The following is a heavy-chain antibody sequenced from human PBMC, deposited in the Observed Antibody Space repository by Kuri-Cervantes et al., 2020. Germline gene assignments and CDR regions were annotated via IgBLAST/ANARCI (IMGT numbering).Heavy chain of an antibody. CDR3: TVRCSSTSCYNYYGMDV. CDR2: IKSKTDGGTT. D-gene: IGHD2-2*01. CDR1: GFSFSDSY. Sequence: GESLKISCAASGFSFSDSYMNWIRQAPGKGLEWVGRIKSKTDGGTTDYAAPVKGRFTISRDDSKNTLYLQMNSLKTEDTAVYYCTVRCSSTSCYNYYGMDVWGQGTTVTVSS. V-gene: IGHV3-15*01. J-gene: IGHJ6*02.